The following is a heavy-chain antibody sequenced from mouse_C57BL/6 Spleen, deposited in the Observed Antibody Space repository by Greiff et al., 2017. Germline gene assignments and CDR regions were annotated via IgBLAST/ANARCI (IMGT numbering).Heavy chain of an antibody. CDR2: IWSGGST. CDR3: ARITTVGAY. J-gene: IGHJ3*01. V-gene: IGHV2-2*01. CDR1: GFSLTSYG. Sequence: QVQLQQSGPGLVQPSQSLSITCTVSGFSLTSYGVHWVRQSPGTGLEWLGVIWSGGSTDYNAAFISRLSISKDNSKSQVFFKMNSLQADDTAIYYCARITTVGAYWGQGTLVTVSA. D-gene: IGHD1-1*01.